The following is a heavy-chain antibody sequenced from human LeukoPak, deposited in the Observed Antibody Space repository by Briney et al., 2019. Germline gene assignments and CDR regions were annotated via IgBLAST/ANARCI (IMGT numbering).Heavy chain of an antibody. CDR1: GFTLRRYW. CDR3: ASAFYCSGGSRLDY. J-gene: IGHJ4*02. Sequence: PGVSLRLSCAASGFTLRRYWMSGVRQPPGEGVEGWANIKQDGSEKYYVDSVKGRFTISRDNDKNSLYLQMNSLRDEDTAVYYCASAFYCSGGSRLDYWGQGPLVTVSS. V-gene: IGHV3-7*01. D-gene: IGHD2-15*01. CDR2: IKQDGSEK.